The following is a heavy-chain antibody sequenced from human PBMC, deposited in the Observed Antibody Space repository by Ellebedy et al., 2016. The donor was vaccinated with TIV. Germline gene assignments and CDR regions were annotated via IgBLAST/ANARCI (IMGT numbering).Heavy chain of an antibody. CDR3: ARERLDRIFDGMDV. J-gene: IGHJ6*02. V-gene: IGHV1-2*02. Sequence: AASVKVSCKASGYTFTGYYMHWVRQAPGQGLEWMGWINSNSGDTSYAQKLQGRVTMTRDTSISTAYMELSRLRSDDTAVYYCARERLDRIFDGMDVWGQGTTVTVSS. CDR2: INSNSGDT. D-gene: IGHD3-3*01. CDR1: GYTFTGYY.